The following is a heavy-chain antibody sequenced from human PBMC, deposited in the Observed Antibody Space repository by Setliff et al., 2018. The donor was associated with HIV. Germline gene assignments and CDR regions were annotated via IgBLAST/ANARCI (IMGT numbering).Heavy chain of an antibody. V-gene: IGHV1-18*01. J-gene: IGHJ4*02. D-gene: IGHD2-8*01. CDR2: ISAYNGNT. CDR3: ARVNDILLGYWVGYFDY. Sequence: GESLKISCKGSGYTFTSYDISWVRQAPGQGLEWMGWISAYNGNTNYAQKFRGRVTLTTDTSTSTAYMELRSLRSDDTAVYYCARVNDILLGYWVGYFDYWGQGTLVTVSS. CDR1: GYTFTSYD.